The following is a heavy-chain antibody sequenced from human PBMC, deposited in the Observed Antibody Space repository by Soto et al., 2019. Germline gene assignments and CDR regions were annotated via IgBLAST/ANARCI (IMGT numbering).Heavy chain of an antibody. Sequence: GGSLRLSCVVSGFTFSDYYMSWIRQAPGKGLEWLSYINTGGSTMFYADSVKGRFTISRDNAENSLYLQMNNLGAEDTAVYYCARDIAVAGRNFAFDIWGQGTMVTVSS. J-gene: IGHJ3*02. CDR3: ARDIAVAGRNFAFDI. V-gene: IGHV3-11*01. CDR1: GFTFSDYY. CDR2: INTGGSTM. D-gene: IGHD6-19*01.